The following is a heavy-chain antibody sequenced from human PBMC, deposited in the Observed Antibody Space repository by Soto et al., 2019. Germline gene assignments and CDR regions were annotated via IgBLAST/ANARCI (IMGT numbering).Heavy chain of an antibody. CDR1: RYSFPTLD. Sequence: GQVTCKASRYSFPTLDINLLRQTAGQGLEWMGWMQPSTGRTGYAQKFQGRVTMTRDTSINTAYMELTTLTSDDTAFYYCARGVSAGVDYWGQGTLVTVSS. J-gene: IGHJ4*02. CDR2: MQPSTGRT. V-gene: IGHV1-8*01. D-gene: IGHD1-26*01. CDR3: ARGVSAGVDY.